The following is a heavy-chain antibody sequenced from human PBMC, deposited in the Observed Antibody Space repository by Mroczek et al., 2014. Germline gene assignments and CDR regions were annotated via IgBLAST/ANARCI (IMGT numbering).Heavy chain of an antibody. Sequence: QVQLQQWGAGLLKPSETLSLTCAVYGGSFSGYYWSWIRQPPGKGLEWIGEINHSGSTNYNPSLKSRVTISVDTSKNQFSLKLSSVTAADTAVYYCARGPPIWSGYLNWFDPWGQGTLVTVSS. CDR3: ARGPPIWSGYLNWFDP. J-gene: IGHJ5*02. D-gene: IGHD3-3*01. CDR1: GGSFSGYY. CDR2: INHSGST. V-gene: IGHV4-34*01.